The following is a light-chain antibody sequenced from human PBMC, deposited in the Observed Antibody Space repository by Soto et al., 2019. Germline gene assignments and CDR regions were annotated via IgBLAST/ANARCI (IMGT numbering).Light chain of an antibody. J-gene: IGKJ1*01. V-gene: IGKV3-15*01. CDR1: QSVSSN. CDR2: GAS. Sequence: ILLTQSPCTLALSPGERATLSCRASQSVSSNLAWYQQKPGQAPRLLIYGASTRATGIPARLSGSGSGTEFTLTISSLQSEDFAVYYCQQYNNWWTFGQGTKVDIK. CDR3: QQYNNWWT.